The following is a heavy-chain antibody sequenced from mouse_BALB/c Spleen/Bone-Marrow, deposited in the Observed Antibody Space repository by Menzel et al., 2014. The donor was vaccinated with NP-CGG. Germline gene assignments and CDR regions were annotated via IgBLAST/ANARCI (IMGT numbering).Heavy chain of an antibody. D-gene: IGHD1-1*01. CDR1: GFSLSRYS. CDR3: ARFITTGTMDY. CDR2: IRGGGNT. J-gene: IGHJ4*01. V-gene: IGHV2-6-4*01. Sequence: QVQLKDSGPGLVAPSQSLSITCTVSGFSLSRYSIHWVRQPPGEGLEWLGVIRGGGNTDYNSALKSRLSISKDNSKSQVFLKMNSLQTDDTAMYYCARFITTGTMDYWGQGTSVTVSS.